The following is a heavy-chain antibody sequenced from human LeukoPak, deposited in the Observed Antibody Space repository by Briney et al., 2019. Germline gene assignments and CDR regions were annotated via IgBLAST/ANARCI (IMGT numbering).Heavy chain of an antibody. CDR1: GFTFSSYG. CDR2: ITSSSSYI. CDR3: ARASAGTLDLLDY. V-gene: IGHV3-21*01. J-gene: IGHJ4*02. Sequence: GGSLRLSCAASGFTFSSYGMNWVRQAPGKGLEWVSSITSSSSYIYYADSLKGRFTISRDNAKNSLFLQMNSLRVEDTAVYYCARASAGTLDLLDYWGQGTLVTVSS. D-gene: IGHD6-13*01.